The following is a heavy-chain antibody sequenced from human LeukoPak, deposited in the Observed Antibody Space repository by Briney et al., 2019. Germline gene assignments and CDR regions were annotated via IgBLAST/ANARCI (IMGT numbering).Heavy chain of an antibody. CDR1: GFTFSSYE. Sequence: TGGSLRLSCAASGFTFSSYEMTWVRQAPGKGLEWLSYISSSGDTIYYADSVKGRFTISRDNAKNSLYLQMSSLRAEDTAVYYCARVKVVVTNFDYWGQGTLVTVSS. CDR2: ISSSGDTI. D-gene: IGHD3-22*01. V-gene: IGHV3-48*03. J-gene: IGHJ4*02. CDR3: ARVKVVVTNFDY.